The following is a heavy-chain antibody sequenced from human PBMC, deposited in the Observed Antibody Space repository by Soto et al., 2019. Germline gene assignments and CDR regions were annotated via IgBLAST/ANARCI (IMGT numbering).Heavy chain of an antibody. CDR3: ARLYCSGGSCYPRRYYGMDV. CDR2: IYYSGST. D-gene: IGHD2-15*01. J-gene: IGHJ6*02. V-gene: IGHV4-39*01. CDR1: GGSISSSSYY. Sequence: SETLSLTCTVSGGSISSSSYYWGWIRQPPGKGLEWFGSIYYSGSTYYNPSLKSRVTISVDTSKNQFSLKLSSVTAADTAVYYCARLYCSGGSCYPRRYYGMDVWGQGTTVT.